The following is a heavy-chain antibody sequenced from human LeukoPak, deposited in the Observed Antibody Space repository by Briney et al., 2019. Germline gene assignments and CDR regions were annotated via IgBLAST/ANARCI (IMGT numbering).Heavy chain of an antibody. CDR3: ARLGRRGGSYLIYFDS. V-gene: IGHV5-51*01. J-gene: IGHJ4*02. D-gene: IGHD1-26*01. Sequence: GESLKISCKGSGYGFTSYWIGWVRQMPGKGLEWMGIISPGDSYTRYSPSFQGQVTFSADKSISTAYVQWSSLKASDTAMYYCARLGRRGGSYLIYFDSWGQGTLVTVSS. CDR2: ISPGDSYT. CDR1: GYGFTSYW.